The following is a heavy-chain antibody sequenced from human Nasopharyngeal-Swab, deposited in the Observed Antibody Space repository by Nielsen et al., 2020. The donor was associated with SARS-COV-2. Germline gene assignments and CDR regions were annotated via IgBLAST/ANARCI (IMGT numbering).Heavy chain of an antibody. CDR2: IYYSGST. D-gene: IGHD3-22*01. CDR3: ARERGGPRDDSSGYLYYFDY. V-gene: IGHV4-39*07. J-gene: IGHJ4*02. Sequence: REAPGKGLEWIGSIYYSGSTNYNPSLKSRVTISVDTSKNQFSLKLSSVTAADTAVYYCARERGGPRDDSSGYLYYFDYWGQGTLVTVSS.